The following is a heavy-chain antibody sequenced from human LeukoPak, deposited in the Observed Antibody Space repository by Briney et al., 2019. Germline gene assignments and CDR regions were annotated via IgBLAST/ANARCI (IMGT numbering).Heavy chain of an antibody. J-gene: IGHJ3*02. CDR2: INHSGST. V-gene: IGHV4-34*01. Sequence: SETRSLTWAVDGGSFSGYYWRWIRQPPGKWLEWIGEINHSGSTNYNPSLKSRVTISVDTSKNQFSLKLSSVTAADTAVYYCARVPSVYCSGGSCYSGAFDIWGQGTMVTVSS. CDR3: ARVPSVYCSGGSCYSGAFDI. D-gene: IGHD2-15*01. CDR1: GGSFSGYY.